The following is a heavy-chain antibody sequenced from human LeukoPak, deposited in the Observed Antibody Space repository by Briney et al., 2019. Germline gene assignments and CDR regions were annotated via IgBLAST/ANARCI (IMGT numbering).Heavy chain of an antibody. D-gene: IGHD4-17*01. CDR3: ARESYGDLYFDY. CDR2: ISNDGSNK. CDR1: GFTFSSYA. J-gene: IGHJ4*02. Sequence: PGGSLRLSCAASGFTFSSYAMHWVRQAPGKGLEWVAVISNDGSNKYYADSVKGRFTISRDNSKNTLYLQMNSLRAEDTAVYYCARESYGDLYFDYWGQGSLVTVSS. V-gene: IGHV3-30-3*01.